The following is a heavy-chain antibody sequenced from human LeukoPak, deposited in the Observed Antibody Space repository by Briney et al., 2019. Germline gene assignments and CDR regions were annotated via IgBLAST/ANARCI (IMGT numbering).Heavy chain of an antibody. CDR1: GYTFTSYD. CDR2: MNPNSGNT. CDR3: ARGGITMVRGVRFEHNNWFGP. V-gene: IGHV1-8*01. D-gene: IGHD3-10*01. J-gene: IGHJ5*02. Sequence: GASVKVSCKASGYTFTSYDINWVRQATGQGLEWMGWMNPNSGNTGYAQKFQGRVTMTRNTSISTAYMELSSLRSEDTAVYYCARGGITMVRGVRFEHNNWFGPWGQGTLVTVSS.